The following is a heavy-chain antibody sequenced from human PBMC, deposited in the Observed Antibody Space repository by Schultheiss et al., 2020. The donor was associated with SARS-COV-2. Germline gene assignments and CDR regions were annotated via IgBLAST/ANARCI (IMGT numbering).Heavy chain of an antibody. Sequence: GESLKISCTASGFTFGDYAMSWVRQAPGKGLEWVGFIRSKAYGGTTEYAASVKGRFTISRDDSKSIAYLQMNSLKTEDTAVYYCTRDQRGYSYGRGFDYWGQGTLVTVSS. CDR2: IRSKAYGGTT. CDR3: TRDQRGYSYGRGFDY. J-gene: IGHJ4*02. D-gene: IGHD5-18*01. V-gene: IGHV3-49*04. CDR1: GFTFGDYA.